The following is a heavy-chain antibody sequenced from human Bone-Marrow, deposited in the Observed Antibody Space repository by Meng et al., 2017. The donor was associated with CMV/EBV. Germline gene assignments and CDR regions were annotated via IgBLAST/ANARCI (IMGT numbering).Heavy chain of an antibody. V-gene: IGHV6-1*01. Sequence: AISGDSVSSNSVAWNWIRQSPSRGLEWLGRTYYRSKWYTDYALSVKSRITINPDTSKNQFSLQLNSVTPEDTAVYYCVRDWGGLGYWGQGTLVTVSS. CDR1: GDSVSSNSVA. J-gene: IGHJ4*02. D-gene: IGHD3-16*01. CDR3: VRDWGGLGY. CDR2: TYYRSKWYT.